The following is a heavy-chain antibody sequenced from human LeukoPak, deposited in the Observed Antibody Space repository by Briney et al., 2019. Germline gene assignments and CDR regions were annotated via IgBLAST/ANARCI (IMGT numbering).Heavy chain of an antibody. CDR3: ARGPTVKMDV. CDR1: GFTFSNYG. CDR2: LSRSGDSP. J-gene: IGHJ6*04. V-gene: IGHV3-23*01. D-gene: IGHD1-26*01. Sequence: QPGGTLRLSCAASGFTFSNYGMSWVRQAPGKGLEWVSTLSRSGDSPYYADSVKGRFTISRDNAKNSLYLQMNSLRAEDTAVYYCARGPTVKMDVWGKGTTVTVSS.